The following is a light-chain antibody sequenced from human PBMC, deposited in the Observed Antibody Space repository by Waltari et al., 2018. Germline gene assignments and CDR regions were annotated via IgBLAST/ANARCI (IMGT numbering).Light chain of an antibody. CDR3: SSYAGSNIVV. V-gene: IGLV2-8*01. CDR2: EVS. Sequence: QSALTQPPSASGSPGQSVTISCPGTSSAVGGYNYVSWYQQHPGKAPNLMIYEVSKRPSGVPDRFAGSKSGNTASLTVSGLQAEDEADYYCSSYAGSNIVVFGGGTKLTVL. J-gene: IGLJ2*01. CDR1: SSAVGGYNY.